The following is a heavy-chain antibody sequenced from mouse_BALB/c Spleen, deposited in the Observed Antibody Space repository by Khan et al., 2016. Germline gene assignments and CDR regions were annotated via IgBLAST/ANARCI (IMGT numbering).Heavy chain of an antibody. CDR2: INSTGGST. CDR1: GFTFSSYG. CDR3: ERTAKTIN. Sequence: EVELVESGGGLVPPGGSLKLSCAASGFTFSSYGMSWVRQTPDKRLELVATINSTGGSTYYPVSVKGRFTISSDNAKNTLYLQVSSLKSEDTAVDDWERTAKTINWCQGTTLAVSS. J-gene: IGHJ2*01. V-gene: IGHV5-6-3*01.